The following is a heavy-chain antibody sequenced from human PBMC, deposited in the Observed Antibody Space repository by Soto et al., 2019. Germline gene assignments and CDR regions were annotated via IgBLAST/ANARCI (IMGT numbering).Heavy chain of an antibody. V-gene: IGHV3-30*18. Sequence: QVQLVESGGGVVQPGRSLRLSCAASGFTFSTYGMHWVRQAPDKGLEWVAFISYDGSNKYYADSVKGRFTISRDNSKNTLYLQMNSLRAEDTAVYYCAKDYTDYTYSFDYWGQGTLVTVSS. CDR2: ISYDGSNK. CDR3: AKDYTDYTYSFDY. J-gene: IGHJ4*02. D-gene: IGHD4-4*01. CDR1: GFTFSTYG.